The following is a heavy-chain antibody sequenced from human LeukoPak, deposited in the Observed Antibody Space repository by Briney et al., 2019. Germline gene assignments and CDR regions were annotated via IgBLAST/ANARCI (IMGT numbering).Heavy chain of an antibody. CDR2: IKQDGSEK. CDR3: AGFDY. CDR1: GFTFSSYT. J-gene: IGHJ4*02. V-gene: IGHV3-7*01. Sequence: GGSLRLSCAASGFTFSSYTMSWVRQAPGKGLEWVANIKQDGSEKYYVDSVKGRFTISRDNAKNSLYLQMNSLRAEDTAVYYCAGFDYWGQGTLVTVSS.